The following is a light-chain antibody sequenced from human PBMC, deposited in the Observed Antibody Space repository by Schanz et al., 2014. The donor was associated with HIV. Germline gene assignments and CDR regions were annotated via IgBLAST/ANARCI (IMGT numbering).Light chain of an antibody. Sequence: EIVLTQSPGSLSLSPGGRATLSCGASQSLSSSYLAWYQQKRDQPPRLVIYATSTRAAGIPDRFSGSGSGTDFTLTISRLEPEDFAVYYCHQYGSSPQTFGQGTKVEIK. CDR2: ATS. V-gene: IGKV3-20*01. CDR3: HQYGSSPQT. J-gene: IGKJ1*01. CDR1: QSLSSSY.